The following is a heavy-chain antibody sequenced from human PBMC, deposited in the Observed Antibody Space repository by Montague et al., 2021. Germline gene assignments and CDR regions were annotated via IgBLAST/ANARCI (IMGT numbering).Heavy chain of an antibody. V-gene: IGHV3-23*01. CDR1: GFIFSNYA. CDR3: ANSGGGGGSPRWAY. J-gene: IGHJ4*02. D-gene: IGHD2-21*01. CDR2: IGGTSGVT. Sequence: SLRLSCAASGFIFSNYAMSWVRLAPGEGLEWVSLIGGTSGVTTYADPVKGRFTISRDNSKSTLWLQLNSLRAEDTGVYYCANSGGGGGSPRWAYWGQGTLVTVSS.